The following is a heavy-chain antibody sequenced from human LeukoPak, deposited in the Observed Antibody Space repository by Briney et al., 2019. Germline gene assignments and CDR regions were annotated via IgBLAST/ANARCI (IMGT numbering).Heavy chain of an antibody. CDR2: VYYSGST. D-gene: IGHD6-19*01. V-gene: IGHV4-39*01. CDR1: GGSSSSSSYY. J-gene: IGHJ4*02. Sequence: SETLSLTCTVSGGSSSSSSYYWGWIRQPLGEGLEWIGNVYYSGSTYYNPSLKSRVTISVDTSKNQFSLKLSSVTAADTALYYCARLRGCYFDCWGQGILVTVSS. CDR3: ARLRGCYFDC.